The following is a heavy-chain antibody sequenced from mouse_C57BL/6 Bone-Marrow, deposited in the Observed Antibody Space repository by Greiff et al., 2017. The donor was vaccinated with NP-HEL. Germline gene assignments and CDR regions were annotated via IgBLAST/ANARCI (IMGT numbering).Heavy chain of an antibody. CDR3: ARSITTVVDYFDY. D-gene: IGHD1-1*01. Sequence: VHVKQSGAELVKPGASVKLSCTASGFNIKDYYMHWVKQRTEQGLEWIGRIDPEDGETKYAPKFQGKATITAETSSNTAYLQLSSLTSEDTAVYYCARSITTVVDYFDYWGQGTTLTVSS. J-gene: IGHJ2*01. CDR1: GFNIKDYY. CDR2: IDPEDGET. V-gene: IGHV14-2*01.